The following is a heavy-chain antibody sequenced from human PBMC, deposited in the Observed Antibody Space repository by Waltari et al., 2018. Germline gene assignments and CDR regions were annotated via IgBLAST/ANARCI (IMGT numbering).Heavy chain of an antibody. CDR1: GGSFSGYY. CDR2: INHSGST. CDR3: ARGVLVVYANWFDP. Sequence: QVQLQQWGAGLLTPSETLSLTCAVYGGSFSGYYWSWIRQPPGKGLEWIGEINHSGSTNYNPSLKSRVTISVDTSKNQFSLKLSSVTAADTAVYYCARGVLVVYANWFDPWGQGTLVTVSS. V-gene: IGHV4-34*01. D-gene: IGHD2-8*02. J-gene: IGHJ5*02.